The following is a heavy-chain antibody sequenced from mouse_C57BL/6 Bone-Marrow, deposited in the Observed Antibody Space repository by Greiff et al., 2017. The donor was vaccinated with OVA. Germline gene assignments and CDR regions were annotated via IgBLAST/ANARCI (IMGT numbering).Heavy chain of an antibody. J-gene: IGHJ3*01. CDR1: GYTFTDHT. D-gene: IGHD1-1*01. V-gene: IGHV1-78*01. Sequence: VQLQQSDAELVKPGASVKISCKVSGYTFTDHTIHWMKQRPEQGLEWIGYIYPRDGSTKYNEKFKGKATLTADKSSSTAYMQLNSLTSEDSAVYVCARGYYGSSPWFAYWGQGTLVTVSA. CDR3: ARGYYGSSPWFAY. CDR2: IYPRDGST.